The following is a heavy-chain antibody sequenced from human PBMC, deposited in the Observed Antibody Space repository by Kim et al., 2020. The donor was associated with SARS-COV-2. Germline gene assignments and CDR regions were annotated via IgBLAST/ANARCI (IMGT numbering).Heavy chain of an antibody. CDR3: ARRRRTFGVVISHAEYFQH. CDR1: GGSFSGYY. Sequence: SETLSLTCAVYGGSFSGYYWSWIRQPPGKGLEWIGEINHSGSTNYNPSLKSRVTISVDTSKNQFSLKLSSVTAADTAVYYCARRRRTFGVVISHAEYFQHWGQGTLVTVSS. J-gene: IGHJ1*01. V-gene: IGHV4-34*01. D-gene: IGHD3-3*01. CDR2: INHSGST.